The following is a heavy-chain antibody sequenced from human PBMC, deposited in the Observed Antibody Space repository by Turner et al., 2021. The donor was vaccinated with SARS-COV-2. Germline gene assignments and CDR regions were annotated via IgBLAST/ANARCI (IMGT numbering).Heavy chain of an antibody. CDR2: TYYTGST. V-gene: IGHV4-39*01. CDR3: ARAPNFGGSGYFDL. Sequence: LQLHESGPGLVKPSETLSLTCIASGFSIRTNTYYWGWIRQPPGKGLEWIGTTYYTGSTDYNPALESRVTISIDTSKSQFSLNLKSVIAADTAVYYCARAPNFGGSGYFDLWGRGTLVTVSS. CDR1: GFSIRTNTYY. J-gene: IGHJ2*01. D-gene: IGHD5-12*01.